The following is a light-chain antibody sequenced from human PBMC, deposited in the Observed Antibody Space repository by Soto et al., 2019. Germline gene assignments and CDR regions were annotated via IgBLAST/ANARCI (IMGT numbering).Light chain of an antibody. Sequence: DIQMTQSPSSLSASVGDRVTITCRTSQTISSYLNWYQQKPGKAPKFLIYGASNLQSGVPSRFSGSGSGTDFTLTISSLQPEDFATYYCQQSYSIPWTFGQGTKVEIK. CDR2: GAS. CDR1: QTISSY. J-gene: IGKJ1*01. CDR3: QQSYSIPWT. V-gene: IGKV1-39*01.